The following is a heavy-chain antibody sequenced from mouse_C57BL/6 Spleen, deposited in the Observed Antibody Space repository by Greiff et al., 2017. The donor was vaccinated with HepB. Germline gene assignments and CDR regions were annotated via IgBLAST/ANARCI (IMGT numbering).Heavy chain of an antibody. D-gene: IGHD2-1*01. CDR3: ARHEYRYGNYPWYFDV. CDR1: GYTFTEYT. V-gene: IGHV1-62-2*01. Sequence: VQLQQSGAELVKPGASVKLSCKASGYTFTEYTIHWVKQRSGQGLEWIGWFYPGSGSIKYNEKFKDKATLTADKSSSTVYMERSRLTSEDSAVYFCARHEYRYGNYPWYFDVWGTGTTVTVSS. J-gene: IGHJ1*03. CDR2: FYPGSGSI.